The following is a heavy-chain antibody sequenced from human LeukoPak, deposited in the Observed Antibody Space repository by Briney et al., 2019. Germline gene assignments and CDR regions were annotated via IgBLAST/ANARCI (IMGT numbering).Heavy chain of an antibody. J-gene: IGHJ4*02. Sequence: GGSLRLSCAASGFTFSSYWMSWVRQAPGKGLEWVANIKQDGSEKYYADSVKGRFTISRDNAKNSLYLQMNSLRAEDTALYYCAKDRGYSGYDGGFDYWGQGTLVTVSS. V-gene: IGHV3-7*03. CDR2: IKQDGSEK. CDR3: AKDRGYSGYDGGFDY. D-gene: IGHD5-12*01. CDR1: GFTFSSYW.